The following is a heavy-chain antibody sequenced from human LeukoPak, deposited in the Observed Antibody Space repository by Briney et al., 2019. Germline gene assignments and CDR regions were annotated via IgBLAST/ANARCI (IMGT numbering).Heavy chain of an antibody. D-gene: IGHD1-26*01. CDR2: IISILGIA. J-gene: IGHJ4*02. Sequence: ASVKVSCKASGGTFSSYAISWVRQAPGQGLEWMGRIISILGIANCAQKFQGRVTITADKSTSTAYMELSSLRSEDTAVYYCATPPFTDPIVGATPRTLLGYWGQGTLVTVSS. CDR1: GGTFSSYA. V-gene: IGHV1-69*04. CDR3: ATPPFTDPIVGATPRTLLGY.